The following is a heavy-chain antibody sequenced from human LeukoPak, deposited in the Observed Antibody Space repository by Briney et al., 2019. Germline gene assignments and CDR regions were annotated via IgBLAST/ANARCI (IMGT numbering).Heavy chain of an antibody. Sequence: PGGSLRLSCAASGFTLSSYWMNWVRQAPGKGLEWVANINQDGSEKYYVDSVKGRFTISRDNSKNTLYLQMNSLRAEDTAVYYCAKGTYYDSSGYLDYWGQGTLVTVSS. CDR2: INQDGSEK. CDR3: AKGTYYDSSGYLDY. V-gene: IGHV3-7*03. CDR1: GFTLSSYW. J-gene: IGHJ4*02. D-gene: IGHD3-22*01.